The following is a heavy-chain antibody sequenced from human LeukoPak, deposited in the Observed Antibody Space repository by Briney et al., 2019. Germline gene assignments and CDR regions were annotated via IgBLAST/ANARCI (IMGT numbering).Heavy chain of an antibody. CDR1: GFTFSSYA. Sequence: GGSLRLSCAASGFTFSSYAMHWVRQAPGKGLEWVAVISYDGSNKYYADSVKGRFTISRDNSKNTLYLQMNSLRAEDTAVYYCAREYRSSLSSGLDYWGQGTLVTVSS. CDR3: AREYRSSLSSGLDY. CDR2: ISYDGSNK. D-gene: IGHD6-19*01. J-gene: IGHJ4*02. V-gene: IGHV3-30-3*01.